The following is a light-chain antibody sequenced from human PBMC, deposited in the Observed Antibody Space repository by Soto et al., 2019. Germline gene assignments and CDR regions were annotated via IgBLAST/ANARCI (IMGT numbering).Light chain of an antibody. Sequence: DIEMTQSPDSLAVSLGERATFNCKSSQSVLYNSTNKNYLAWYQQRVGQPPKLLIYWASTRESGVPDRFSGSGSGTDFTLTISSLQAEDVALYYCQQYYYTPLTFGGGTKVEIK. CDR2: WAS. V-gene: IGKV4-1*01. CDR1: QSVLYNSTNKNY. J-gene: IGKJ4*01. CDR3: QQYYYTPLT.